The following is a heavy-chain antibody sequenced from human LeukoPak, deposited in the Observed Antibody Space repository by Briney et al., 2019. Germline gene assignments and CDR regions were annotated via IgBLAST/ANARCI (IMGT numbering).Heavy chain of an antibody. V-gene: IGHV1-2*02. CDR1: GYTFTVYY. J-gene: IGHJ4*02. Sequence: ASVKVSFMASGYTFTVYYIHWVRQAPGQGREWMGWINCNSGGTKFAQKFQGRVTLTRDTSISTAYVELSRLRSDDTAVYFCARDQVTVATPYFDSGGQGSLVTVS. CDR2: INCNSGGT. D-gene: IGHD4-23*01. CDR3: ARDQVTVATPYFDS.